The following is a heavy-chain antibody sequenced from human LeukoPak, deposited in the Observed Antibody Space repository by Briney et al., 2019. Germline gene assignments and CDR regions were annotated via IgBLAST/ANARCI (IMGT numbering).Heavy chain of an antibody. CDR2: IRNKANSYAT. CDR3: TGQPNYGDYPN. J-gene: IGHJ4*02. V-gene: IGHV3-73*01. D-gene: IGHD4-17*01. CDR1: GFTFSGST. Sequence: GGSLRLSCAASGFTFSGSTMHWVRQASGKGLEWVGRIRNKANSYATAYAESVKGRFTISRDDSKNTVYLQMNSLKTEDTAVYYCTGQPNYGDYPNWGRGALVTVSS.